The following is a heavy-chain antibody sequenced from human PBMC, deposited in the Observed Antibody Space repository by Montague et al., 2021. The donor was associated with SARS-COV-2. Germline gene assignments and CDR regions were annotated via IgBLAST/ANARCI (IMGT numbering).Heavy chain of an antibody. Sequence: QSGAEVKKPGESLRISCKGSGYSFPSYWISWVRQMPGKGLERMGRIDPSDSYTNYSPSFQGHVTVSADKSISTAYLQWSSLKASDTAMYYCAKVHYSSSCFWFDPWGQGTLVTVSS. D-gene: IGHD6-13*01. V-gene: IGHV5-10-1*01. CDR2: IDPSDSYT. CDR1: GYSFPSYW. CDR3: AKVHYSSSCFWFDP. J-gene: IGHJ5*02.